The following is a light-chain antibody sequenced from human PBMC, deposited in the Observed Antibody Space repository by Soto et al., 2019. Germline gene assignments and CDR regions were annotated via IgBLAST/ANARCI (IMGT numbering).Light chain of an antibody. Sequence: DIQMTQSPSTLSASVGDRVTITCRASQSISSWLAWYQQKPGKAPKLLIYKTSTLESGVPSRFSGSGSGTELTLTISSLQPDDFATYSCQQYHKYWTFGQGTKVEIK. CDR2: KTS. CDR1: QSISSW. CDR3: QQYHKYWT. J-gene: IGKJ1*01. V-gene: IGKV1-5*03.